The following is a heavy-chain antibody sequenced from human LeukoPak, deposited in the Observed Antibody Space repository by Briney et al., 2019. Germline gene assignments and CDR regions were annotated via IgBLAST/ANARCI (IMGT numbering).Heavy chain of an antibody. Sequence: GGSLRLSCAASGFTFNSYWIHWVRQAPGKGLVWVSRINTDGSRTNYGDSVKGRFAISRDDAKNTVHLQMYSLGAEDSAVYYCVRGASLAYYMDVWGKGTTVTVSS. V-gene: IGHV3-74*01. J-gene: IGHJ6*03. CDR3: VRGASLAYYMDV. CDR1: GFTFNSYW. CDR2: INTDGSRT. D-gene: IGHD3-16*02.